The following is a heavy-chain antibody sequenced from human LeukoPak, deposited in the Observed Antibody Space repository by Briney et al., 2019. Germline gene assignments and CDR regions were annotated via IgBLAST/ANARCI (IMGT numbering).Heavy chain of an antibody. Sequence: GGSLRLSCTTSGFSFSGYWMHWVRQAPGKGLVWVSRIKSDGSSTTYADSVKGRFTISRDNAKNSLYLQMNSLRAEDTAVYYCARERYSYGYGLDYWGQGTLVTVSS. J-gene: IGHJ4*02. CDR2: IKSDGSST. CDR1: GFSFSGYW. D-gene: IGHD5-18*01. CDR3: ARERYSYGYGLDY. V-gene: IGHV3-74*01.